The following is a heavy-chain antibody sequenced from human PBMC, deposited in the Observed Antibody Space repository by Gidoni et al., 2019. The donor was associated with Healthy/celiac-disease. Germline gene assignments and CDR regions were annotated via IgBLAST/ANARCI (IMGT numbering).Heavy chain of an antibody. J-gene: IGHJ6*02. Sequence: QVQLVQSGAEVKKPGSSVKVSCKASGGTFSSYAISWVRQAPGQGLEWMGGIIPIFGTANYAQKFQGRVTITADKSTSTAYMELSSLRSEDTAVYYCASSSGRAFYSGYDFGSRNYYGMDVWGQGTTVTVSS. V-gene: IGHV1-69*06. CDR3: ASSSGRAFYSGYDFGSRNYYGMDV. CDR1: GGTFSSYA. CDR2: IIPIFGTA. D-gene: IGHD5-12*01.